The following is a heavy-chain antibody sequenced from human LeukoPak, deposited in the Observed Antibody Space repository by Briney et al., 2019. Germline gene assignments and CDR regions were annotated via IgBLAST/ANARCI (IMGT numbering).Heavy chain of an antibody. J-gene: IGHJ4*02. CDR3: ARYGPYDY. CDR1: GFTFSSYG. Sequence: PGGSLRLSCAASGFTFSSYGMHWVRQAPGKGLEWVAVISYDGSNKYYADSVKGRFTISRDNSKNTLYLQMNSLRAEDTAVYYCARYGPYDYWGQGTLVTVSS. CDR2: ISYDGSNK. D-gene: IGHD4-17*01. V-gene: IGHV3-30*19.